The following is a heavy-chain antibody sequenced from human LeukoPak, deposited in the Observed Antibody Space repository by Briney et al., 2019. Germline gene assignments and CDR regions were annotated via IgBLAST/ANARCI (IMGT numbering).Heavy chain of an antibody. D-gene: IGHD3-10*01. CDR1: GGSFSGYY. CDR2: INHSGST. J-gene: IGHJ4*02. Sequence: SETLSLTCAVYGGSFSGYYWSWIRQPPGKGLEWIGEINHSGSTNYNPSLKSRVTISGDTSKNQFSLKLSSVTAADTAVYYCARGHRYYGSGSYLGRFDYWGQGTLVTVSS. V-gene: IGHV4-34*01. CDR3: ARGHRYYGSGSYLGRFDY.